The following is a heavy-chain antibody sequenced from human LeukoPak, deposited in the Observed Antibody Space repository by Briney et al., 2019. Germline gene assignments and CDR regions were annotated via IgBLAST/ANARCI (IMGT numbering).Heavy chain of an antibody. V-gene: IGHV3-30*04. CDR2: ISYDGVNK. J-gene: IGHJ6*02. CDR3: ARVQPNGLDGMDV. CDR1: GFTFSTYA. Sequence: GGSLRLSCAASGFTFSTYAMHWVRQAPGKGLEWVAIISYDGVNKYYADSVKGRFTISRDNSKNTLYLQMNSLRAEDTAVYYCARVQPNGLDGMDVWGQGTTVTVSS. D-gene: IGHD4/OR15-4a*01.